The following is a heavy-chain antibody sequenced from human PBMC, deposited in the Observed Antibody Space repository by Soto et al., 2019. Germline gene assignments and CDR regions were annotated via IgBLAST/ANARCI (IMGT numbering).Heavy chain of an antibody. V-gene: IGHV4-34*01. J-gene: IGHJ5*02. CDR1: GGSFSGYY. CDR3: ARAGYSSRWSVGWFDP. D-gene: IGHD6-13*01. Sequence: QVQLQQWGAGLLKPSETLSLTCAVYGGSFSGYYWSWIRLPQGTGLGWMGEINHSGSTNYNPSLNSRVSISVDTYKNQSSLALSSVADADTAVYYYARAGYSSRWSVGWFDPWGQGTLVTVSS. CDR2: INHSGST.